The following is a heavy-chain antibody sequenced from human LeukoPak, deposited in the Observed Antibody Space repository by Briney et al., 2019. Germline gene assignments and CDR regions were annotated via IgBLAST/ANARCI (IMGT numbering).Heavy chain of an antibody. CDR3: AREGIDSYYDSSAYYFDN. D-gene: IGHD3-22*01. V-gene: IGHV3-20*04. CDR2: INWNGGSR. J-gene: IGHJ4*02. CDR1: GFSFDDYG. Sequence: PGGSLRLSCAASGFSFDDYGMSWVRQAPGKGLEWVSRINWNGGSRGYAESVKGRFTISRDNAKKSLYLQMNSLRAEDTALYYCAREGIDSYYDSSAYYFDNWGQGTLVTVSS.